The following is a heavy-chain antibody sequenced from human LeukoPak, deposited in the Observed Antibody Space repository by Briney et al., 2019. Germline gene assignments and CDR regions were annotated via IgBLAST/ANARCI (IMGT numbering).Heavy chain of an antibody. V-gene: IGHV3-23*01. CDR2: ISGSGGST. CDR3: AKDLEDYYYDSSGDY. D-gene: IGHD3-22*01. J-gene: IGHJ4*02. CDR1: GFTFSSYA. Sequence: PGGSLRVSCAASGFTFSSYAMSWVRQAPGKGLEWVSAISGSGGSTYYADSVKGRFTISRDNSKNTLYLQMNSLRAEDTAVYYCAKDLEDYYYDSSGDYWGQGTLVTVSS.